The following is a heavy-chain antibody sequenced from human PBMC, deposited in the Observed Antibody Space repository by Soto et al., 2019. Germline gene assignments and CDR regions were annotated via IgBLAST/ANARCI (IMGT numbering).Heavy chain of an antibody. J-gene: IGHJ5*02. CDR1: GGSISSGDYY. V-gene: IGHV4-30-4*01. CDR3: ARDYYDSSGYLEGNWFDP. D-gene: IGHD3-22*01. Sequence: QVQLQESGPGLVKPSQTLSLTCTVSGGSISSGDYYWSWIRQPPGKGLEWIGYIYYSGSTYYNPSLQSRVTISVDTSKNQFSLKLSSVTAADTAVYYCARDYYDSSGYLEGNWFDPWGQGTLVTVSS. CDR2: IYYSGST.